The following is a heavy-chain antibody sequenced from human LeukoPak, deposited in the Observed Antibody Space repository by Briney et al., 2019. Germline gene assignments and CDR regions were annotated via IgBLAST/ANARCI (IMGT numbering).Heavy chain of an antibody. D-gene: IGHD6-19*01. CDR3: ARWWLEYYFDY. CDR1: GFTFSSYE. J-gene: IGHJ4*02. V-gene: IGHV3-7*03. Sequence: GGSLRLSCAASGFTFSSYEMSWVRQAPGKGLEWVANIKQDGSEKYYVDSVKGRFTISRDNAKNSLYLQMNSLRAEDTAVYYCARWWLEYYFDYWGQGTLVTVSS. CDR2: IKQDGSEK.